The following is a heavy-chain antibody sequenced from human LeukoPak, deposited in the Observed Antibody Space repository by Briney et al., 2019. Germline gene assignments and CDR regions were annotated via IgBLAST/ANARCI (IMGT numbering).Heavy chain of an antibody. J-gene: IGHJ4*02. D-gene: IGHD6-13*01. CDR3: ARSSDTAAAGHSDY. CDR2: IYSGGST. CDR1: GFTVSSNY. V-gene: IGHV3-53*01. Sequence: GGSLRLSCAASGFTVSSNYMSWVRQAPGKGLEGGSVIYSGGSTYYADSVKGRFTISRDNSKNTLYFQMNSLRAEDTAVYYCARSSDTAAAGHSDYWGQGTLVTVSS.